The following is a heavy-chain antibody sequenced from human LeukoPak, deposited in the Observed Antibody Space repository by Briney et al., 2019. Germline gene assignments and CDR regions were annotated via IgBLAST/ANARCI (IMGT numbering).Heavy chain of an antibody. V-gene: IGHV4-59*08. J-gene: IGHJ4*02. CDR1: GGSFSGYY. CDR3: AGHHPRNTVDF. Sequence: SETLSLTCAVYGGSFSGYYWSWIRQPPGKGLEWIAYISDIGSINYNPSLKSRVTIPLDTSKNQFSLKLSSVTAADTAVYYCAGHHPRNTVDFWGQGTLVTVSS. D-gene: IGHD2/OR15-2a*01. CDR2: ISDIGSI.